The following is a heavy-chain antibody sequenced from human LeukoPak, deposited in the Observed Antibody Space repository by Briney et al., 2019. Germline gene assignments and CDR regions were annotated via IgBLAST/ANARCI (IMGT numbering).Heavy chain of an antibody. J-gene: IGHJ5*02. V-gene: IGHV1-8*03. D-gene: IGHD3-3*01. Sequence: ASVKVSCKASGYNYLNYDINWVRQAPGQGLEWMGWMNPNSGNTGYAQKFQGRVTITRNTSISTAYMELSSLRSDDTAVYFCARRTLERRAGSWFDPWGQGTLVTVSS. CDR2: MNPNSGNT. CDR3: ARRTLERRAGSWFDP. CDR1: GYNYLNYD.